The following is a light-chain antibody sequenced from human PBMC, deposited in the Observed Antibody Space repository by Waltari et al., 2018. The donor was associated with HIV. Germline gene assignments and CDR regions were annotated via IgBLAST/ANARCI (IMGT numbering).Light chain of an antibody. Sequence: LTQPASVSGSPGQSITISCTGISSDVGGYNSVSWYQHHPGKAPKLLISEVINRPPGVSNRFSASKSGNTASLTISGLQPEDEADYYCTSYTSGSTLVMFGGGTKLTVL. CDR1: SSDVGGYNS. J-gene: IGLJ3*02. CDR3: TSYTSGSTLVM. CDR2: EVI. V-gene: IGLV2-14*01.